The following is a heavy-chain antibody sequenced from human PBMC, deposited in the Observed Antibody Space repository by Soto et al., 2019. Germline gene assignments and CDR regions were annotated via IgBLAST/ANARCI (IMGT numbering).Heavy chain of an antibody. D-gene: IGHD2-2*01. V-gene: IGHV4-4*02. Sequence: QVQLQESGPGLVKPSGTLSLTCAVSGGSISSSNWWSWVRQPPGKGLEWIGEIYHSGSTNYNPSLNGRVTISGDKSKNQFSLKLSSVTAADTAVYYCASHCSSTSCPFDYWGQGTLVTVSS. CDR1: GGSISSSNW. CDR3: ASHCSSTSCPFDY. J-gene: IGHJ4*02. CDR2: IYHSGST.